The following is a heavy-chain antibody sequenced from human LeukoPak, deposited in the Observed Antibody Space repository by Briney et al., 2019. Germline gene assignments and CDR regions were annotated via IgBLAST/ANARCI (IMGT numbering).Heavy chain of an antibody. Sequence: SETLSLTCAVSGGSISSSNWWSWVRQPPGKGLEWIGEIYHSGSTNYNPSLQSRVTISLDKSKNQFSLRLTSVTAADTAVYYCARGRREFVDYWGQGTLVTVSS. J-gene: IGHJ4*02. D-gene: IGHD2/OR15-2a*01. V-gene: IGHV4-4*02. CDR3: ARGRREFVDY. CDR1: GGSISSSNW. CDR2: IYHSGST.